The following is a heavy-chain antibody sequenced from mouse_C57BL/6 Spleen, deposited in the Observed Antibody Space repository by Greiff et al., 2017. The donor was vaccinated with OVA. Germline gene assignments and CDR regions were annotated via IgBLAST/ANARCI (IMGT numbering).Heavy chain of an antibody. CDR3: ARSPFYYGSSYGYFDV. CDR1: GYAFSSSW. Sequence: QVQGVESGPELVKPGASVKISCKASGYAFSSSWMNWVKQRPGKGLEWIGRIYPGDGDTNYNGKFKGKATLTADKSSSTAYMQLSSLTSEDSAVYFCARSPFYYGSSYGYFDVWGTGTTVTVSS. CDR2: IYPGDGDT. V-gene: IGHV1-82*01. J-gene: IGHJ1*03. D-gene: IGHD1-1*01.